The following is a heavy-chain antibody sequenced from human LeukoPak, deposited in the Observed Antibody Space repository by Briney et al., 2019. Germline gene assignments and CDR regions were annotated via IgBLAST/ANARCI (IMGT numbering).Heavy chain of an antibody. D-gene: IGHD2-2*01. Sequence: ASVKVSCKASGYTFTSFGISWVRQAPGQGFEWMGWISAYNGNTNYAHNLQGRVTMTTDTSTSTAYMELRSLRSDDTAVYYCARDGANIVVVPAAIRNWFDPWGQGTLVTVSS. CDR2: ISAYNGNT. CDR1: GYTFTSFG. CDR3: ARDGANIVVVPAAIRNWFDP. V-gene: IGHV1-18*01. J-gene: IGHJ5*02.